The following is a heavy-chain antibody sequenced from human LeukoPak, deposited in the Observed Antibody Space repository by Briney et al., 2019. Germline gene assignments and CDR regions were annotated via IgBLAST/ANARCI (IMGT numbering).Heavy chain of an antibody. V-gene: IGHV1-2*02. CDR1: GYTFTGYY. CDR3: AREFGYSSSRAVDY. J-gene: IGHJ4*02. Sequence: ASVKDSCKASGYTFTGYYMHWVRPAPGQGLAWVGWINPNSGGTNYAQKFQGRVTMTRDTSISTAYMELSRLRSDDTAVYYCAREFGYSSSRAVDYWGQGTLVTVSS. CDR2: INPNSGGT. D-gene: IGHD6-13*01.